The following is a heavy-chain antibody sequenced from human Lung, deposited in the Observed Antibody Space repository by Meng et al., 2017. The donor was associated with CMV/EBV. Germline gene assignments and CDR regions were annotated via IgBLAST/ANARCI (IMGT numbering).Heavy chain of an antibody. J-gene: IGHJ1*01. CDR2: IPHRGSS. D-gene: IGHD3-10*01. CDR1: GCSISISNW. Sequence: VHLQEAGPGPVKPEETLLLTCAVSGCSISISNWWSWVRQPPGKGLEWIGEIPHRGSSAYNPSLKSRVSMSIDKSKNQFSLKLTSVTAADTAVYHCLRRSGGSVWGQGTLVTVSS. V-gene: IGHV4-4*02. CDR3: LRRSGGSV.